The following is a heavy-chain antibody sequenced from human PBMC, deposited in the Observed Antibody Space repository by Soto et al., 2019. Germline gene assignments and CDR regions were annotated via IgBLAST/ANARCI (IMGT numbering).Heavy chain of an antibody. CDR2: IYYSGST. CDR3: ARGVVVAATRSSDYYYYMDV. D-gene: IGHD2-15*01. CDR1: GGSISSYY. Sequence: PSETLSLTCTVSGGSISSYYWSWIRQPPGKGLEWIGYIYYSGSTNYNPSLKSRVTISVDTSKNQFSLKLSSVTAADTAVYYCARGVVVAATRSSDYYYYMDVWGKGTTVTVS. V-gene: IGHV4-59*01. J-gene: IGHJ6*03.